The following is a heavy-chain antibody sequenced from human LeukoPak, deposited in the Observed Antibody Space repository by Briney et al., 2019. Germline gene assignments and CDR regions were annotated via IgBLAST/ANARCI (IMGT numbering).Heavy chain of an antibody. Sequence: SETLSLTCAVYGGSFSGYYWSWIRQPPGKGLEWIGEINHSGSTNYNPSLKSRVTISVDKSKNQFSLKLSSVTAADTAVYYCARLMVRGVINIDYWGQGTLVTVSS. CDR1: GGSFSGYY. V-gene: IGHV4-34*01. J-gene: IGHJ4*02. CDR3: ARLMVRGVINIDY. CDR2: INHSGST. D-gene: IGHD3-10*01.